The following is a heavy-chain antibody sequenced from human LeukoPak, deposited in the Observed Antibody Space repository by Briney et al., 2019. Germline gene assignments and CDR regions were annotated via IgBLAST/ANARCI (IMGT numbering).Heavy chain of an antibody. Sequence: AGGSLRLSCAASGFTFSTYSMNWVRQAPGKGLEWVSYISSSGSTIYYADSVKGRFTISRDNAENSLYLQMNSLRAEDTAVYYCAREPYSGYDYFDYWGQGTLVTVSS. V-gene: IGHV3-48*04. J-gene: IGHJ4*02. CDR3: AREPYSGYDYFDY. CDR2: ISSSGSTI. D-gene: IGHD5-12*01. CDR1: GFTFSTYS.